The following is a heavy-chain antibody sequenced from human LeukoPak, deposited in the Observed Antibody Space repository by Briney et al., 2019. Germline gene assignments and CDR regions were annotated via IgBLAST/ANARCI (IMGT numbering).Heavy chain of an antibody. CDR3: ASSYSSWRLSGLSFDY. Sequence: SETLSLTCTVSGGSISSYYWSWIRQPPGKGLEWIGYIYYSGSTNYNPSLKSRVTISVDTSKDQFSLKLSSVTAADTAVYYCASSYSSWRLSGLSFDYWGQGTLVTVSS. J-gene: IGHJ4*02. CDR1: GGSISSYY. CDR2: IYYSGST. D-gene: IGHD6-13*01. V-gene: IGHV4-59*01.